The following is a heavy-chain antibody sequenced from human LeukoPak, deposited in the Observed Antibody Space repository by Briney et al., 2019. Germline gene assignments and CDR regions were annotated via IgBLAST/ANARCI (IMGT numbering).Heavy chain of an antibody. J-gene: IGHJ6*03. D-gene: IGHD3-3*01. Sequence: SETLSLTCTVSGGSISSYYWSWIRQPPGKGLEWIGYIYYSGSTNYNPSLKSRVTISVDTSKNQFSLKLSSVTAADTAVYYCARGTIFGVVSNDYYMDVWGKGTTVTVSS. V-gene: IGHV4-59*01. CDR2: IYYSGST. CDR1: GGSISSYY. CDR3: ARGTIFGVVSNDYYMDV.